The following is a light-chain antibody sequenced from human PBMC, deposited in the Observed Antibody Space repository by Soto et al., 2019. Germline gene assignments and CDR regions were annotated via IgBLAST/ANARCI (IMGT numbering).Light chain of an antibody. CDR3: AAWDVSLNGYV. CDR2: SNN. V-gene: IGLV1-44*01. CDR1: SSNIGTNT. J-gene: IGLJ1*01. Sequence: QSVLTQPPSASGTPGQRVTISCSGSSSNIGTNTVNWYQQLPGTAPKLLIYSNNQRPSGVPDRFSGSKSGTSASLAISGLQSEEEADYDSAAWDVSLNGYVFGTRTKVTVL.